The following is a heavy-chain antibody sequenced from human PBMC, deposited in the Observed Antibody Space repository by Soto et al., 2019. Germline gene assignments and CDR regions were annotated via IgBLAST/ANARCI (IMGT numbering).Heavy chain of an antibody. V-gene: IGHV3-53*02. CDR3: ARSEHASFRVVPFDY. CDR2: IYSGGST. CDR1: GFNVSSNY. D-gene: IGHD3-3*01. Sequence: EVQLVETGGGLIQPGGSLRISCAASGFNVSSNYMSWVRQAPGKGLEWVSFIYSGGSTSYADSVKGRFTISRANSKNTVYLHVNLPTAEDTAVYYCARSEHASFRVVPFDYWGQGALVTVAS. J-gene: IGHJ4*02.